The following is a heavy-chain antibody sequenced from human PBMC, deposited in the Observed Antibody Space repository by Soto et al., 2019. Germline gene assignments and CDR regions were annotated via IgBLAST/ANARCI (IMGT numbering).Heavy chain of an antibody. Sequence: GGSLRLSCAASGFTFSSYGMHWVRQAPGKGLEWVAVIWYDGSNKYYADSVKGRFTISRDNSKNTLYLQMNSLRAEDTAVYYCARPVYSSGSYYYYYYMDVWGKGTTVTVSS. V-gene: IGHV3-33*01. CDR3: ARPVYSSGSYYYYYYMDV. CDR2: IWYDGSNK. J-gene: IGHJ6*03. CDR1: GFTFSSYG. D-gene: IGHD6-19*01.